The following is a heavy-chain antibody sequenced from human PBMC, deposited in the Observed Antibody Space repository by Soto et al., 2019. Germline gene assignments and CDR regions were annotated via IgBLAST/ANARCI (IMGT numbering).Heavy chain of an antibody. J-gene: IGHJ6*02. CDR2: ISSDGSKK. CDR1: RFISSTCG. V-gene: IGHV3-30*18. Sequence: QVQLVESGGGVVQPGRSLRLSCAASRFISSTCGMHWVRQVPGKGLEWVAVISSDGSKKYYADSVKGRFTISRDKAKNTVYVEMNSLRAEDTAVYYCVKGLDEISGYGDWGMDVWGQGTTVTVSS. D-gene: IGHD5-12*01. CDR3: VKGLDEISGYGDWGMDV.